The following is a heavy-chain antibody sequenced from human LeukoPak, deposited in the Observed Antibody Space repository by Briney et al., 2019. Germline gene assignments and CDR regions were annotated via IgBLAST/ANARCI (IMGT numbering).Heavy chain of an antibody. CDR1: GITFRNAS. D-gene: IGHD5-18*01. CDR3: AHRDTTMVRVDY. Sequence: RTGGSLRLSCAASGITFRNASMSWVRQAPGKGLEWVGRIKSKTGGGTTDYAAPVKGRFTISRDDSKSTLCLQMNSLTTEDTAVYFCAHRDTTMVRVDYWGQGTLVTVSS. V-gene: IGHV3-15*01. CDR2: IKSKTGGGTT. J-gene: IGHJ4*02.